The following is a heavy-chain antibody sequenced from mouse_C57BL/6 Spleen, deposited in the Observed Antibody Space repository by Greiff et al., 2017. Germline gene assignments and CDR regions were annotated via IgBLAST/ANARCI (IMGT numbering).Heavy chain of an antibody. J-gene: IGHJ1*03. CDR1: GFNIKDYY. CDR2: IDPEDGDT. Sequence: VQLQQSGAELVRPGASVKLSCTASGFNIKDYYMHWVKQRPEQGLEWIGRIDPEDGDTEYAPKFRGKATMTADTSSNTAYLQLSSLTSEDTAVYYCTTRGYYGSSEYFDVWGTGTTVTVSS. D-gene: IGHD1-1*01. CDR3: TTRGYYGSSEYFDV. V-gene: IGHV14-1*01.